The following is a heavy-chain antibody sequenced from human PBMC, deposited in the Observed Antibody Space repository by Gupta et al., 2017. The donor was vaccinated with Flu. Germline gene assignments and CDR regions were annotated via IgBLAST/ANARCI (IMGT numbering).Heavy chain of an antibody. CDR3: AKGRELLSPFDY. V-gene: IGHV3-9*01. CDR1: GFTFADYA. CDR2: ISWNSGSI. Sequence: DVQLVESGGGLVQPGRSLRLSCAASGFTFADYAMHWVRQAPGKGLEWVSGISWNSGSIGYADSVKGRFTISRDNAKNSLYLQMNSLRAEDTALYYCAKGRELLSPFDYWGQGTLVTVSS. J-gene: IGHJ4*02. D-gene: IGHD1-26*01.